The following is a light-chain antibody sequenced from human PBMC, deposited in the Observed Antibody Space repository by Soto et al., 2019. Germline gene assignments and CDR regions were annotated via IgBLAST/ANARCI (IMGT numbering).Light chain of an antibody. CDR2: AAS. CDR1: QDISNH. Sequence: DIQMTQSPSSLSASVGYIFTITCQASQDISNHLNWYQQKTGKGPNLLIYAASSLQRGVPSRLSGSGYGRDLVITISSLQNEDSETYYCQQSYGTPWTFGQGTKVDIK. J-gene: IGKJ1*01. V-gene: IGKV1-39*01. CDR3: QQSYGTPWT.